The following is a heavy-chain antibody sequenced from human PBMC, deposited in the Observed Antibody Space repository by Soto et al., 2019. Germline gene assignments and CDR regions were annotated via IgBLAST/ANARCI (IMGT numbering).Heavy chain of an antibody. CDR1: GGSISSYY. CDR3: ARQLMVYDNPYFDY. V-gene: IGHV4-59*08. CDR2: IYYSGST. Sequence: PSETLSLTCTVSGGSISSYYWSWIRQPPGKGLEWIGYIYYSGSTNYNPSLKSRVTISVDTSKNQFSLKLSSVTAADTAVYYCARQLMVYDNPYFDYWGQGTLVTVSS. J-gene: IGHJ4*02. D-gene: IGHD2-8*01.